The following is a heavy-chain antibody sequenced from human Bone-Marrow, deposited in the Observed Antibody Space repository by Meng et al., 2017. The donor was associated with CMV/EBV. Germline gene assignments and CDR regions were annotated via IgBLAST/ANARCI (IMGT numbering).Heavy chain of an antibody. Sequence: GGSLRLSCAASGFTISYYDMSWVRQAPGKGLEWVSGSRGVGGKTWSADSVKGRFTISRDNSKNALYLQMDSLRVEDTPVYYCAKSPRDSGSLGAFDLWGQGTMVTVSS. D-gene: IGHD3-10*01. CDR3: AKSPRDSGSLGAFDL. J-gene: IGHJ3*01. CDR1: GFTISYYD. V-gene: IGHV3-23*01. CDR2: SRGVGGKT.